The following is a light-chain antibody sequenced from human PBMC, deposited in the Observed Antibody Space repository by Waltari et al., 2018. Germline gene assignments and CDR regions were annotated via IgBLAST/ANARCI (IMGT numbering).Light chain of an antibody. CDR3: SSYTSSRV. Sequence: QSALTQPASVSGSPGQSITISSTGTSSDVGGYNYVSWYQQHPGKAPKLMIYDVSKRPSGVSNRFSGSKSGNTASLTISGLQAEDEADYYCSSYTSSRVFGGGTKLTVL. CDR2: DVS. J-gene: IGLJ3*02. V-gene: IGLV2-14*01. CDR1: SSDVGGYNY.